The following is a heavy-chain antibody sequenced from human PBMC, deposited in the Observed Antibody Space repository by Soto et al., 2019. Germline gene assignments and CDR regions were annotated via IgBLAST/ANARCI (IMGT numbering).Heavy chain of an antibody. D-gene: IGHD6-19*01. J-gene: IGHJ4*02. CDR3: ARHGAAIWLGY. V-gene: IGHV5-10-1*01. CDR1: GYTFSGHW. Sequence: GESLKISCKTSGYTFSGHWISWMRQVPGKGLQWMGNIDPSDSYINYNPASRGHVTFSVDKSNSTAYLHWRSLGPSDTAIYYCARHGAAIWLGYWGQGTLVTVSS. CDR2: IDPSDSYI.